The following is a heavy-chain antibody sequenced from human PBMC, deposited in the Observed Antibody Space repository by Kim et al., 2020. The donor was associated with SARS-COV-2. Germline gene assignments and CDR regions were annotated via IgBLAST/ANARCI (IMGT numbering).Heavy chain of an antibody. D-gene: IGHD1-26*01. Sequence: GGSLRLSCAASGFTFSNYWMTWVRQAPGKGLEWVAKIKQDGSERDYADSVKGRFTISRDNTKNSLHLQMNSLRAEDTAVYYCARGRGTGSYYLPFDCWGQGTLVTVSS. CDR1: GFTFSNYW. CDR2: IKQDGSER. J-gene: IGHJ4*02. CDR3: ARGRGTGSYYLPFDC. V-gene: IGHV3-7*01.